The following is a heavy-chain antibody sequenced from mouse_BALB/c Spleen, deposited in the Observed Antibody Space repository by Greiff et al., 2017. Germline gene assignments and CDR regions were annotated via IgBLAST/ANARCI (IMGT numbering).Heavy chain of an antibody. V-gene: IGHV2-6-7*01. CDR1: GFSLTGYG. Sequence: VQLQESGPGLVAPSQSLSITCTVSGFSLTGYGVNWVRQPPGKGLEWLGMIWGDGSTDYNSALKSRLSISKDNSKSQVFLKMNSLQADDTAIYYCAKKEGPYYGLYYYAMDYWGQGTSVTVSS. J-gene: IGHJ4*01. D-gene: IGHD2-10*01. CDR3: AKKEGPYYGLYYYAMDY. CDR2: IWGDGST.